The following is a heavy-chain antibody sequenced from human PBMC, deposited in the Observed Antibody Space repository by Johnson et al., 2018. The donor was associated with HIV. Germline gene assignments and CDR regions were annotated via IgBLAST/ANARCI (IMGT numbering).Heavy chain of an antibody. CDR1: GFTFSSYG. V-gene: IGHV3-30*02. J-gene: IGHJ3*02. CDR2: IRYDVSNK. D-gene: IGHD1-26*01. CDR3: AKDRRQSSWELLDDAFDI. Sequence: QMQLVESGGGVVQPGGSLRLSCAASGFTFSSYGMHWVRQAPGKGLEWVAFIRYDVSNKYYADSVKGRFTISRDNSKNTLYLQMNSLRAEDTAVYYCAKDRRQSSWELLDDAFDIWGQGTMVTVSS.